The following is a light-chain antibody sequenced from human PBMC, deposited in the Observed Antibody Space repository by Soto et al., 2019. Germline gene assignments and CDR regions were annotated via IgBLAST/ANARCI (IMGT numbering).Light chain of an antibody. Sequence: DIQMTQSPSSLSASVGDRVTITCRASQGINYDLAWYQQKPGKVPELLIYGASTLHSGVPSRFSGSGSGTDFTLTTSSLQPEDVETYYCQKYNSAPWTFGQGTKVEIK. CDR3: QKYNSAPWT. V-gene: IGKV1-27*01. J-gene: IGKJ1*01. CDR2: GAS. CDR1: QGINYD.